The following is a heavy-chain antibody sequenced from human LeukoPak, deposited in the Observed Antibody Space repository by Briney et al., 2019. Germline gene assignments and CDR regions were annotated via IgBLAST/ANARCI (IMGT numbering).Heavy chain of an antibody. CDR3: ARVEKYSSSWIDL. J-gene: IGHJ5*02. Sequence: GGSLRLSCAASGFIFSSYAMSWVRQAPGKGLEWVSYISISGGTIYYADSVKGRFTISRDNARNSLYLQMNSLRAEDTAVYYCARVEKYSSSWIDLWGQGTLVTVSS. CDR1: GFIFSSYA. CDR2: ISISGGTI. V-gene: IGHV3-48*03. D-gene: IGHD6-13*01.